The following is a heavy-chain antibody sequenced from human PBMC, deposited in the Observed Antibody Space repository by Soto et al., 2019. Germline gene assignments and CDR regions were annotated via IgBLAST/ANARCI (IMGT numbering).Heavy chain of an antibody. CDR1: GGSISSGGYY. J-gene: IGHJ6*02. CDR2: IYYSGST. Sequence: SETLSLTCTVSGGSISSGGYYWSWIRQHPGKGLEWIGYIYYSGSTYYNPSLKSRVTISVDTSKNQFSLKLSSVTAADTAVYYCARAPAGEVTVPHYYYYYGMDVWGQGTTVTVSS. D-gene: IGHD3-16*01. CDR3: ARAPAGEVTVPHYYYYYGMDV. V-gene: IGHV4-31*03.